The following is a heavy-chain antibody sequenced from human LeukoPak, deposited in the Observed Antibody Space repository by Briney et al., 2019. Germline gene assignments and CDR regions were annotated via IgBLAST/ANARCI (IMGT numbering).Heavy chain of an antibody. CDR2: ITNTGNT. J-gene: IGHJ6*02. CDR3: ARKTPGTSVDV. CDR1: GDSISNSAYY. D-gene: IGHD3-10*01. Sequence: SETLSLTCTDSGDSISNSAYYWVWIRQPPGKGLEWIGTITNTGNTYSNPSLKSRVTISIDTSKTQISLKLTSVTAADTAVFYCARKTPGTSVDVWGQGTPVTVSS. V-gene: IGHV4-39*01.